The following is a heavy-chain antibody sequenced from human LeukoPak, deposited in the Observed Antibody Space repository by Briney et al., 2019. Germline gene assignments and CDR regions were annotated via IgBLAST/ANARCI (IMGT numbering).Heavy chain of an antibody. V-gene: IGHV4-59*01. CDR2: IYYSGST. D-gene: IGHD5-24*01. CDR3: ARDSGVEMATGEYYYYGMDV. Sequence: SETLSLTCTVSGGSISSYYWSWIRQPSGKGLEWIGYIYYSGSTNYNPSLKSRVTISVDTSKNQFSLKLSSVTAADTAVYYCARDSGVEMATGEYYYYGMDVWGQGTTVTVSS. CDR1: GGSISSYY. J-gene: IGHJ6*02.